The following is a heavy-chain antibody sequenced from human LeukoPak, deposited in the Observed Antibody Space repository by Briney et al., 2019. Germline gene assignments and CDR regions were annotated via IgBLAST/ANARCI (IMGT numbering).Heavy chain of an antibody. J-gene: IGHJ4*02. CDR2: ISYDGSNK. CDR3: AKGGADNGEYDY. D-gene: IGHD4-17*01. V-gene: IGHV3-30*18. Sequence: PGGSLRLSCAASGFTFSTYGMHWVRQAPGKGLEWVAVISYDGSNKYYADSVKGRFTISRDNSKSTLYLQMNSLRAEDTAVYYCAKGGADNGEYDYWGQATLVTVSS. CDR1: GFTFSTYG.